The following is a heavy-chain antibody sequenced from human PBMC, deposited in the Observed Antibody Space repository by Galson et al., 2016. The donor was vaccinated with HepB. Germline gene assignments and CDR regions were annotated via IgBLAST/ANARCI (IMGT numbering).Heavy chain of an antibody. J-gene: IGHJ6*02. V-gene: IGHV1-18*01. CDR1: GYTFTGFG. CDR2: IKSPISNT. Sequence: SVKVSCKASGYTFTGFGLGWVRQAPGQGLKGMGWIKSPISNTNNAKRFKGRFTLTTDTSTSTAYMELRSLKSDDTPVYYCARDKTGPTPYFYYGLDMWGQGTTVTVYS. CDR3: ARDKTGPTPYFYYGLDM.